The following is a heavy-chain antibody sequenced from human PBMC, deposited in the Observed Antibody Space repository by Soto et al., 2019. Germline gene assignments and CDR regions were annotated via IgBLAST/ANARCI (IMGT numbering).Heavy chain of an antibody. CDR1: GYTFTGYY. Sequence: SVKVSWKASGYTFTGYYMHWVRQAPGQGLEWMGGIIPIFGTANYAQKFQGRVTITADESTSTAYMELSSLRSEDTAVYYCARGVSFTAHVWYFDLWGRGTLVTVSS. V-gene: IGHV1-69*13. CDR3: ARGVSFTAHVWYFDL. CDR2: IIPIFGTA. J-gene: IGHJ2*01. D-gene: IGHD5-18*01.